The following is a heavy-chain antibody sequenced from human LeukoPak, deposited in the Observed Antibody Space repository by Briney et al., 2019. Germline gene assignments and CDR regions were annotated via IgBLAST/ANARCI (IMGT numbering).Heavy chain of an antibody. CDR2: IYTSGST. Sequence: PSQTLSLTCTASGGSISSGSYYWSWIRQPAGTGLEWIGRIYTSGSTNYNPSLKSRVTISVDTSKNQFSLKLRSVTAADTAVYYCARQDSSGYYYEGYFQHWGQGTLVTVSS. CDR3: ARQDSSGYYYEGYFQH. V-gene: IGHV4-61*02. J-gene: IGHJ1*01. D-gene: IGHD3-22*01. CDR1: GGSISSGSYY.